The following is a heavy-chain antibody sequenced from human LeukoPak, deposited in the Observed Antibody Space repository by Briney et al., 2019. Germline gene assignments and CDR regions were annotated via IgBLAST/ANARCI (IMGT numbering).Heavy chain of an antibody. CDR1: GGTFSSYA. V-gene: IGHV1-69*04. J-gene: IGHJ6*02. CDR2: IIPILGIA. CDR3: ARTKWLPWVADLYYYYGMDV. D-gene: IGHD5-12*01. Sequence: ASVKFSCKASGGTFSSYAISWVRQAPGQGLEWMGRIIPILGIANYAQKFQGRVTITADKSTSTAYMELSSLRSKDTAVYYCARTKWLPWVADLYYYYGMDVWGQGTTVTVSS.